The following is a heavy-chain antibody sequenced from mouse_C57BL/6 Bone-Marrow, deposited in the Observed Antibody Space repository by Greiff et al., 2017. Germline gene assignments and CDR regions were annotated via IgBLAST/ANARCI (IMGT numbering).Heavy chain of an antibody. V-gene: IGHV5-4*01. CDR1: GFTFSSYA. J-gene: IGHJ2*01. CDR2: ISDGGSYT. CDR3: ARKIYYSNSYFAY. D-gene: IGHD2-5*01. Sequence: EVQGVESGGGLVKPGGSLKLSCAASGFTFSSYAMSWVRQTPEKRLEWVATISDGGSYTYYPDNVTGRFTISRDNAKNNLYLQMSHLKSEDTAMYYCARKIYYSNSYFAYWGQGTTLTVSS.